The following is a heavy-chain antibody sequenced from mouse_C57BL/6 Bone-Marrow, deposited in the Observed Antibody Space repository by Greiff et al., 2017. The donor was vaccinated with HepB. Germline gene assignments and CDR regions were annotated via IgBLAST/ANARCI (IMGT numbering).Heavy chain of an antibody. D-gene: IGHD2-2*01. J-gene: IGHJ2*01. V-gene: IGHV1-80*01. CDR3: AREGGNYGYGRYFDY. CDR1: GYAFSSYW. Sequence: QVQLQQSGAELVKPGASVKISCKASGYAFSSYWMNWVKQRPGKGLEWIGQIYPGDGDTNYNGKFKGKATLTADKSSSTAYMQLSSLTSEDSAVYFCAREGGNYGYGRYFDYWGQGTTLTVSS. CDR2: IYPGDGDT.